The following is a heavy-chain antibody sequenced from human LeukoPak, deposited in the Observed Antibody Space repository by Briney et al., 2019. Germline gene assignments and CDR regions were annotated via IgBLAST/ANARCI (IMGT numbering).Heavy chain of an antibody. Sequence: ASVKVSCRASGGTFSSYAISWVRQAPGQGLEWMGIINPSGGSTSYAQKFQGRVTMTRDTSTSTVYMELSSLRSEDTAVYYCARDLDSSGWFTQGVDPWGQGTLVTVSS. CDR2: INPSGGST. CDR1: GGTFSSYA. V-gene: IGHV1-46*01. D-gene: IGHD6-19*01. J-gene: IGHJ5*02. CDR3: ARDLDSSGWFTQGVDP.